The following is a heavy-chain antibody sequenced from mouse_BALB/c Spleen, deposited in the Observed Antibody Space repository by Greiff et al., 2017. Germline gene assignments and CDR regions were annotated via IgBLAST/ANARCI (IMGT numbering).Heavy chain of an antibody. CDR3: ARVLRDYFDY. J-gene: IGHJ2*01. Sequence: DVMLVESGGGLVQPGGSLRLSCATSGFTFTDYYMSWVRQPPGKALEWLGFIRNKANGYTTEYSASVKGRFTISRDNSQSILYLQMNTLRAEDSATYYCARVLRDYFDYWGQGTTLTVSS. V-gene: IGHV7-3*02. CDR1: GFTFTDYY. D-gene: IGHD1-1*01. CDR2: IRNKANGYTT.